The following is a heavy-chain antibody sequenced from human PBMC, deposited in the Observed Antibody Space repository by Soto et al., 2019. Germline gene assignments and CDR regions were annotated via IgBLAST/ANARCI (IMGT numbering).Heavy chain of an antibody. D-gene: IGHD3-9*01. CDR2: ISSSSSYI. Sequence: GGSLRLSCAASGFTFSSYSMNWVRQAPGKGLEWVSSISSSSSYIYYADSVKGRFTISRDNAKNSLYLQMNSLRAEDTAVYYCARRYYDILTGTRHSNWFDPWGQGTLVTVSS. CDR3: ARRYYDILTGTRHSNWFDP. CDR1: GFTFSSYS. J-gene: IGHJ5*02. V-gene: IGHV3-21*01.